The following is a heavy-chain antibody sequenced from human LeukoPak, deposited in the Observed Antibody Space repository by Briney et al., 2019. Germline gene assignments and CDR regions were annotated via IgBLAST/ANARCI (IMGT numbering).Heavy chain of an antibody. CDR1: GGSSRGNF. D-gene: IGHD2-21*02. V-gene: IGHV4-4*07. CDR2: IYTSGST. J-gene: IGHJ4*02. Sequence: SETLSLTCTVSGGSSRGNFWSWIRQPAGKGLEWIGRIYTSGSTNYNPSLKSRLTMSVDTSKHQFSLHLSSVTAADTAVYYCARDDPARVTATLDYWGQGTLVTVSS. CDR3: ARDDPARVTATLDY.